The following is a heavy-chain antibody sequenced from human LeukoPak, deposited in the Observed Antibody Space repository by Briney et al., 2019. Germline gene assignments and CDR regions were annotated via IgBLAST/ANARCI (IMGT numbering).Heavy chain of an antibody. Sequence: GSLRLSCAASGFTFSSYSMNWVRQAPGKGLEWIGSIYYSGSTYYNPSLKSRVTISVDTSKNQFSLKLSSVTAADTAVYYCAGYSSSSWFDPWGQGTLVTVSS. D-gene: IGHD6-6*01. V-gene: IGHV4-39*07. CDR2: IYYSGST. CDR1: GFTFSSYS. CDR3: AGYSSSSWFDP. J-gene: IGHJ5*02.